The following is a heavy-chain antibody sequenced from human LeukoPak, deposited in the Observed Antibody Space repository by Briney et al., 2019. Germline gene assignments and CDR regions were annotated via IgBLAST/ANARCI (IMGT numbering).Heavy chain of an antibody. CDR1: GGPISSSGYY. CDR2: IYYTGST. CDR3: ARLTGGYSYGYAGY. J-gene: IGHJ4*02. Sequence: SETLSLTCTVSGGPISSSGYYWGWIRQPPGKGLEWIATIYYTGSTYYSPSLRSRVTISADTSKDQFSLKLTSVTAADPAVYYCARLTGGYSYGYAGYWGQGTLVTVSS. V-gene: IGHV4-39*01. D-gene: IGHD5-18*01.